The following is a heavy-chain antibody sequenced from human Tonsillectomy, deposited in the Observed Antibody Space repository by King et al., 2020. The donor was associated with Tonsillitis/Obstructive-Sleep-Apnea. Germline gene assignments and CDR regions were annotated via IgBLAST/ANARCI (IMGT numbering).Heavy chain of an antibody. CDR1: GFTFSSYS. CDR3: ARDGTEGDYIDV. Sequence: VQLVESGGGLVKPGGSLRLSCAASGFTFSSYSMNWVRQAPGKGLEWVSSISSSSSYIYYSDSVKGRFTISRDNAKNSLYLQMNSLRAEDTAVYYCARDGTEGDYIDVWGKGTTVTVSS. D-gene: IGHD1-26*01. V-gene: IGHV3-21*01. CDR2: ISSSSSYI. J-gene: IGHJ6*03.